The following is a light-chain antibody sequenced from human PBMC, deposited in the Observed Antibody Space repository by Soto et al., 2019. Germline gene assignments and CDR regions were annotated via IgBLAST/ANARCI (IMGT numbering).Light chain of an antibody. CDR2: DVS. V-gene: IGLV2-14*01. CDR1: SSDVGGYNY. J-gene: IGLJ1*01. CDR3: CSYTTSNTRQIV. Sequence: QSALTQPASVSGSPGQSITISCTGTSSDVGGYNYVSWYQQHPGKAPKFMIYDVSNRPSGVSNRFSGSKSGNTASLTISGLQAEERGYYYCCSYTTSNTRQIVFGTGTKVTVL.